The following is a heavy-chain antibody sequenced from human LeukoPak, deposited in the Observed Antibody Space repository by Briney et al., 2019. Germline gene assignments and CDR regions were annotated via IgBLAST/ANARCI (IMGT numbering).Heavy chain of an antibody. CDR2: INHSGST. CDR1: GGSFSGYY. Sequence: SETLSLTCAVYGGSFSGYYWSWIRQPPGKGLEWIGEINHSGSTNYNPSLKSRVTISVDTSKNQFSLKLNSVTAADTAVYYCARERMYDYVWGSYRLFHLDYWGQGTLVTVSS. CDR3: ARERMYDYVWGSYRLFHLDY. J-gene: IGHJ4*02. D-gene: IGHD3-16*02. V-gene: IGHV4-34*01.